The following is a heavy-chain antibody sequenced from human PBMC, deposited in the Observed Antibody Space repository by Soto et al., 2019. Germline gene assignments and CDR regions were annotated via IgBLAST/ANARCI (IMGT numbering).Heavy chain of an antibody. CDR2: INAGNGNT. CDR1: GFVSPNHN. V-gene: IGHV1-3*01. J-gene: IGHJ4*02. D-gene: IGHD6-19*01. Sequence: QAHLVQSGAEVQMPGDSVQVSCKASGFVSPNHNFHWVRQAPGQSLEWMGRINAGNGNTQYAQNFQGRVTFTSDPSATTAFMELTNLRLEDRAMYYCASDYGSNWRLWGQGTLVSVSS. CDR3: ASDYGSNWRL.